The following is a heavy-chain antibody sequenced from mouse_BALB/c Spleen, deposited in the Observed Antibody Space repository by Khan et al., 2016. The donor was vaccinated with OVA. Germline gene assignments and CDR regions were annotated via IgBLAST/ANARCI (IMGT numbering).Heavy chain of an antibody. CDR2: ISYSART. D-gene: IGHD2-3*01. CDR3: SMGSTY. CDR1: DYSITSDYA. Sequence: VQLKESGPGLVKPSQSLSLTCAVTDYSITSDYAWNCIRQFPENKLDWMSYISYSARTSYNPSLKIRISVTRDTSKNQFFLHLNIMTTGDTDTYNCSMGSTYWGQGTLVTVSA. J-gene: IGHJ3*01. V-gene: IGHV3-2*02.